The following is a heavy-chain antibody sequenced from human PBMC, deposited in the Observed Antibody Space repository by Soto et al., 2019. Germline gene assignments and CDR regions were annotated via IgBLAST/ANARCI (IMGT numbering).Heavy chain of an antibody. CDR1: GASLSRYY. Sequence: PSETLSLTCNVSGASLSRYYWSWIRQPPGKGLEWIGRIYATGDTDYDPSLKSRISMSVDMSKKQFSLTLRAVTAADTAIYYCVRHGKQNLGDRFEPWGRGILVTVSA. CDR3: VRHGKQNLGDRFEP. V-gene: IGHV4-4*07. J-gene: IGHJ5*02. D-gene: IGHD3-16*01. CDR2: IYATGDT.